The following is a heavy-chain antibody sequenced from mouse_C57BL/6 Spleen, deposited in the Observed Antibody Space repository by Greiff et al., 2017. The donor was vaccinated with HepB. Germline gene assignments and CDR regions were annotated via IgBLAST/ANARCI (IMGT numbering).Heavy chain of an antibody. CDR2: IDPSDSYT. V-gene: IGHV1-69*01. J-gene: IGHJ4*01. D-gene: IGHD2-3*01. CDR3: ARSPCTDGDAMDY. Sequence: QVQLQQPGAELVMPGASVKLSCKASGYTFTSYWMHWVKQRPGQGLEWIGEIDPSDSYTNYNQKFKGKSTLTVDKSSSTAYMQLSSLTSEDSAVYYCARSPCTDGDAMDYWGQGTSVTVSS. CDR1: GYTFTSYW.